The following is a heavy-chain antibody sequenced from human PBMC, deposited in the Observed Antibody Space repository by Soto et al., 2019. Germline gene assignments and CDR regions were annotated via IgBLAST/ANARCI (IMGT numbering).Heavy chain of an antibody. D-gene: IGHD2-2*01. J-gene: IGHJ5*01. V-gene: IGHV1-46*03. CDR2: INPSGGST. CDR1: GYTFTSYY. CDR3: ARESGYCSSTSCREDHRIRCDS. Sequence: ASVKVSCKASGYTFTSYYMHWVRQAPGQGLEWMGIINPSGGSTSYAQKFQGRVTMTRDTSTSTVYMELSSLRSEDTAVYYCARESGYCSSTSCREDHRIRCDSWGQGTLGAVSS.